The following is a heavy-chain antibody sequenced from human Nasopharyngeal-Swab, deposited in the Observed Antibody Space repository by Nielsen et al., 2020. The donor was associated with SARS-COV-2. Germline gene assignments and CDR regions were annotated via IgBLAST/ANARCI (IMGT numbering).Heavy chain of an antibody. J-gene: IGHJ6*03. Sequence: SETLSLTCAVYGGSFSGYYWSWIRQPPGKRLEWIGEVNHSGSTHYNPSLKSRVTISVDTSNNQFSLKLSSVTAADTALYYCARAGDLTAYYSYYMDVWGNGTTVTVSS. CDR1: GGSFSGYY. CDR3: ARAGDLTAYYSYYMDV. CDR2: VNHSGST. D-gene: IGHD2-21*02. V-gene: IGHV4-34*01.